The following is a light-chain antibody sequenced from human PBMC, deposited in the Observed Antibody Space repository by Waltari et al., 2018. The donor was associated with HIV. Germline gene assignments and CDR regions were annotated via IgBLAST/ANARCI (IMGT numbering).Light chain of an antibody. J-gene: IGLJ1*01. Sequence: SYDLTQQPYVYVSPGQTPSLTCSGDKLVNTFLSWYQQKPGQSPMLVIYQDGKRPSGIPERFSGSNSGNTATLTISGTQAIDEADYYCQAWDSSTGVFGSGTKVSVL. CDR3: QAWDSSTGV. CDR1: KLVNTF. CDR2: QDG. V-gene: IGLV3-1*01.